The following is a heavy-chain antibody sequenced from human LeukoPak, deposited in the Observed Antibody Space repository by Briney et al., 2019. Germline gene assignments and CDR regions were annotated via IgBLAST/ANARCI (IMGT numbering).Heavy chain of an antibody. J-gene: IGHJ4*02. Sequence: GGSLRLSCAASGFTISAYLMSWVRQAPGKGLEWVATIKQDGSDTFYVDSVKGRFTISTDNAKNSLYLQMNSLRAEDTAVYYCAKGTLEYWGQGTLVSVPS. CDR3: AKGTLEY. CDR2: IKQDGSDT. CDR1: GFTISAYL. V-gene: IGHV3-7*01.